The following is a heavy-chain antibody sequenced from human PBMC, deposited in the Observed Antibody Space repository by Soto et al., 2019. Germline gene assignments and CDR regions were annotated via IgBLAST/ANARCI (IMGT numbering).Heavy chain of an antibody. D-gene: IGHD3-10*01. CDR2: IYWDNDK. J-gene: IGHJ4*02. CDR1: GFSLSTTGVG. CDR3: ARSIWFGELH. V-gene: IGHV2-5*02. Sequence: QITLKESGPPLVKPTQTLTLTCSFSGFSLSTTGVGVGWIRQSPGKALEWLAIIYWDNDKRYSPSLKSRVTITKDTSKNQVVLTVTNMDPVDTGTYYCARSIWFGELHWVQGALVTVSS.